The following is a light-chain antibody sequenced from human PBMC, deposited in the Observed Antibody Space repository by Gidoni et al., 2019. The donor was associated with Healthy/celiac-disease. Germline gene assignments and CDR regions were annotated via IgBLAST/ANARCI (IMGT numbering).Light chain of an antibody. CDR2: GAS. J-gene: IGKJ1*01. Sequence: IALTQSPGTLSLSPGERATLSCRASQSVSSSYFAWYQQTPGQAPRLLIYGASSRTTGIPDRFSGSGSGTDFTLTISRLEPEDFAVYYWQQYGSSQWTFGQXTKVEIK. CDR3: QQYGSSQWT. V-gene: IGKV3-20*01. CDR1: QSVSSSY.